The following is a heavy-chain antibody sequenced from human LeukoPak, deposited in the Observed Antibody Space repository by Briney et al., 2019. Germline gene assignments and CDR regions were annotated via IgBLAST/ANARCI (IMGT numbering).Heavy chain of an antibody. D-gene: IGHD5-18*01. Sequence: SETLSLTCAVYGGSFSGYYWSWIRQPPGRGLEWIGEINHSGSTNYNPSLKSRVTISVDTSKNQFSLKLSSVTAADTAVYYCARVPSLGYLAPFDYWGQGTLVTVSS. CDR3: ARVPSLGYLAPFDY. CDR1: GGSFSGYY. V-gene: IGHV4-34*01. J-gene: IGHJ4*02. CDR2: INHSGST.